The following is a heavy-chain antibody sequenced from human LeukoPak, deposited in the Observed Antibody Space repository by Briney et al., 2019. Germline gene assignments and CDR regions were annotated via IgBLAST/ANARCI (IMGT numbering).Heavy chain of an antibody. CDR1: AYMFTAYH. CDR2: INPNSGVP. J-gene: IGHJ2*01. D-gene: IGHD4-17*01. CDR3: ARQADYGGNFWFFDL. V-gene: IGHV1-2*02. Sequence: ASVKVSCKASAYMFTAYHATWVRQAPGQGLEWMGWINPNSGVPKYAQKFLGRITMTSDTSISTATMELSSLTFDDTAIYYCARQADYGGNFWFFDLWGRGTLVTVSS.